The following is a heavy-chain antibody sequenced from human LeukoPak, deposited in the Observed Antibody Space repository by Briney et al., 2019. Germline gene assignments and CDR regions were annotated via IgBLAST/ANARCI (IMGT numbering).Heavy chain of an antibody. Sequence: GGSLRLSCAASGFTFSSYAMHWVRQAPGKGLEWVAVISYDGSNKYYADSVKGRFTISRDNSKNTLYLQMNSLRAEDTAVYYCAKSRVRGYSYGALDYWGQGTLVTVSS. J-gene: IGHJ4*02. V-gene: IGHV3-30*04. CDR3: AKSRVRGYSYGALDY. CDR2: ISYDGSNK. D-gene: IGHD5-18*01. CDR1: GFTFSSYA.